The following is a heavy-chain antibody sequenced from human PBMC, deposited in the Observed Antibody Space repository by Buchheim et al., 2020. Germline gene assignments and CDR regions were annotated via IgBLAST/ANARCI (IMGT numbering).Heavy chain of an antibody. CDR2: INSDGSST. V-gene: IGHV3-74*01. CDR3: AREYSNAYGMDV. Sequence: EVQLVESGGGLVQPGGSLRLSCAASGFTFNTYWMHWVRQAPGKGLVWVSLINSDGSSTSYADSVKGRLTISRDNAKNTLYPQMKSLRAEDTAVYFCAREYSNAYGMDVWGQGTT. J-gene: IGHJ6*02. D-gene: IGHD4-11*01. CDR1: GFTFNTYW.